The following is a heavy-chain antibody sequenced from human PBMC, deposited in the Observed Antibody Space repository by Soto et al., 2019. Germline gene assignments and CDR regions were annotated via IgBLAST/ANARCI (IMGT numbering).Heavy chain of an antibody. V-gene: IGHV4-34*01. CDR3: ASQGLPYFDWSPTPLYYMDV. D-gene: IGHD3-9*01. Sequence: QVQLQQWGAGLLEPSETLSLTCAVYGGSFSGYDWSWIRQPPGKGLEWIGEINHSGNTNYKPSLKSRVTISVDKSKNQFSLKLSSVTAADTAVYYCASQGLPYFDWSPTPLYYMDVWGKGTTVTVSS. CDR1: GGSFSGYD. CDR2: INHSGNT. J-gene: IGHJ6*03.